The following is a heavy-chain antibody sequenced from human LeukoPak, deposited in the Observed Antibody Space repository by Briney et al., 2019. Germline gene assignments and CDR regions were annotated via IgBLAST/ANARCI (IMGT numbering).Heavy chain of an antibody. CDR1: GGSISSYY. Sequence: SETLSLTCTVSGGSISSYYWSWIRQPPGRGLEWIGYIYYSGSTSYNPSLKSRVTISVDTSKNQFSLKLSSVTAADTAVYYCARDMVEMATVDWGQGTLVTVSS. CDR2: IYYSGST. CDR3: ARDMVEMATVD. D-gene: IGHD5-24*01. V-gene: IGHV4-59*01. J-gene: IGHJ4*02.